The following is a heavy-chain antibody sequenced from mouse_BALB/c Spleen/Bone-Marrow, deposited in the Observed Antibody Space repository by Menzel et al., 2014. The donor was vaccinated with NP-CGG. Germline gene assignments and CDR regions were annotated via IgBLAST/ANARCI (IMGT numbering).Heavy chain of an antibody. CDR3: ARDVGYGNYFVY. V-gene: IGHV7-1*02. J-gene: IGHJ3*01. Sequence: EVKVVESGGGSVQPGDSLRLSCATSGFTFSDFYMEWVRQPPGKRLEWIATSRNRAKYYTTEYSASVKGRFIVSRDTSRSVLYLQMNALSAEDTAIYYCARDVGYGNYFVYWGQGTLVTVSA. D-gene: IGHD2-10*02. CDR2: SRNRAKYYTT. CDR1: GFTFSDFY.